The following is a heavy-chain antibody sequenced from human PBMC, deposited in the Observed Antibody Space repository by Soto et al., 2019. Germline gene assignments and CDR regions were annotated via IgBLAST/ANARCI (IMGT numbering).Heavy chain of an antibody. V-gene: IGHV4-34*01. CDR3: ARGYGSEDYYYYMDV. D-gene: IGHD3-10*01. Sequence: SETLSLTCAVYGGSFSGYYWSWIRQPPGKGLEWIGEINHSGSTNYNPSLKSRVTISVDTSKNQFSLKLSSVTAADTAVYYCARGYGSEDYYYYMDVWGKGTTVTVSS. J-gene: IGHJ6*03. CDR1: GGSFSGYY. CDR2: INHSGST.